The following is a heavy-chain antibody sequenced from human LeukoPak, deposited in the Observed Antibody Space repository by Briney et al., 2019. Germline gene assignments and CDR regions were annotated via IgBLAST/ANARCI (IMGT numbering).Heavy chain of an antibody. CDR3: ARRDCSSDCYKIFDY. J-gene: IGHJ4*02. V-gene: IGHV4-38-2*01. Sequence: SETLSLTCGVSGYSISSDYQWGWIRQPPGKGLELVGSISRSGNTYYNPSLKSRVTILVDTSKNQLSLKLTSVTAADTAVYYCARRDCSSDCYKIFDYWGQGTLVTVSS. CDR1: GYSISSDYQ. D-gene: IGHD2-21*02. CDR2: ISRSGNT.